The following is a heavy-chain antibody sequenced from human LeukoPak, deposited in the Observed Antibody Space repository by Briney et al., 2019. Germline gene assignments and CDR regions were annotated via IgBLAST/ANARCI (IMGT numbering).Heavy chain of an antibody. D-gene: IGHD5-24*01. CDR3: ARSLGGGVEMATVRLFDY. Sequence: PGGSLRLSCAASGFTFSSYEMNWVRQAPGKGLEWVSSISTSSTYMSYTDSVKGRFTISRDNAKSSLYLQMNSLRAEDTAVYYCARSLGGGVEMATVRLFDYWGQGTLVTVSS. V-gene: IGHV3-21*06. CDR2: ISTSSTYM. CDR1: GFTFSSYE. J-gene: IGHJ4*02.